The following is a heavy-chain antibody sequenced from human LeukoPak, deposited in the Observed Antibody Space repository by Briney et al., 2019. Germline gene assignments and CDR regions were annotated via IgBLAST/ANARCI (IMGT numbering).Heavy chain of an antibody. CDR2: INPSGGST. J-gene: IGHJ5*02. CDR3: ARRDGYNQGLDP. CDR1: GYTFTSYY. D-gene: IGHD5-24*01. V-gene: IGHV1-46*01. Sequence: GSVKVSCKASGYTFTSYYMHWVRQAPGQGLEWMGIINPSGGSTSYAQKFQGRVTMTRDMSTSTVYMELSSLRSEDTAVYYCARRDGYNQGLDPWGQGTLVTVSS.